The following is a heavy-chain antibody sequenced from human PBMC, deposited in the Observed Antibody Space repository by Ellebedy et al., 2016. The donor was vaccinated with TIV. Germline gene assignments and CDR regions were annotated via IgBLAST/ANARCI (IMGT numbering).Heavy chain of an antibody. D-gene: IGHD1-26*01. CDR3: SRGDSGTFSCAFEI. V-gene: IGHV1-3*04. J-gene: IGHJ3*02. CDR2: INTGNGNR. CDR1: GYIFTSHV. Sequence: AASVKVSCKASGYIFTSHVMHWVRQAPGQGRESMGWINTGNGNRRISEKLQGRATITRDTSASTADMELSSLRYEDTAIYFCSRGDSGTFSCAFEIWGQGTVVTVSS.